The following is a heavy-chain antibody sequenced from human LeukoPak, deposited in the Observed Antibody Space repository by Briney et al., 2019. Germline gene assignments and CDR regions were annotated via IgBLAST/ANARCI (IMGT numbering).Heavy chain of an antibody. Sequence: ASVKVSCKASGYTFTSYYMHWVRQAPGQGLEWMGIIKPSGGGTTYAQKFQGRVTMTRDTSTSTVYMELSSLRSEDTAVYYCARDFRESSGYHNWFDPWGQGTLVTVSS. D-gene: IGHD3-22*01. CDR3: ARDFRESSGYHNWFDP. J-gene: IGHJ5*02. V-gene: IGHV1-46*01. CDR1: GYTFTSYY. CDR2: IKPSGGGT.